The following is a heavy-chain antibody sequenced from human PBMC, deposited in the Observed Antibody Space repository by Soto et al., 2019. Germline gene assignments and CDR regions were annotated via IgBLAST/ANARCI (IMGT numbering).Heavy chain of an antibody. CDR2: ISAYNGNT. CDR1: GYTFTSYG. CDR3: ARDRAARPRYYFDY. J-gene: IGHJ4*02. Sequence: ASVKVSCKASGYTFTSYGISWVRQAPGQGLEWMGWISAYNGNTNYAQKLQGRVTMTTDTSTSTAYMELRSLRSDDTAVYYCARDRAARPRYYFDYWGQGTLVTVAS. D-gene: IGHD6-6*01. V-gene: IGHV1-18*01.